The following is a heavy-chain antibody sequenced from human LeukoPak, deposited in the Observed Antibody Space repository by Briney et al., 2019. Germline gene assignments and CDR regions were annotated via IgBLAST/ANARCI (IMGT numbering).Heavy chain of an antibody. CDR3: AKPLEKYTYGGNFDY. D-gene: IGHD4-23*01. Sequence: QPGGSLRLSCEAPGFTFSSYAMSWVRQAPGKGLAWVSVISSSADSTYYADSVKGRFTISRDNSKNTLYLQMNNLRAEDTAVYYCAKPLEKYTYGGNFDYWGQGILVTVSS. CDR2: ISSSADST. CDR1: GFTFSSYA. J-gene: IGHJ4*02. V-gene: IGHV3-23*01.